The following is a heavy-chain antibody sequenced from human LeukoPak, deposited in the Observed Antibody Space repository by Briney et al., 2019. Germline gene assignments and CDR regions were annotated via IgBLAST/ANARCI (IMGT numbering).Heavy chain of an antibody. Sequence: PGGSLRLSCAASGFTFSSYSMNWVRQAPGKGLEWVSSISSSSSYMYYADSVKGRFTISRDNAKNSLYLQMNSLRAEDTAVYYCARESPFDYWGQGTLVTVSS. CDR1: GFTFSSYS. CDR3: ARESPFDY. J-gene: IGHJ4*02. V-gene: IGHV3-21*01. CDR2: ISSSSSYM.